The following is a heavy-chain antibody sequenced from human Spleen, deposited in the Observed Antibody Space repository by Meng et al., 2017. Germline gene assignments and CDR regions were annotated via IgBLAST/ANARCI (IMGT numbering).Heavy chain of an antibody. J-gene: IGHJ4*02. V-gene: IGHV4-4*02. CDR3: ARLILDSSGYYYIMDY. Sequence: QVHLQESGPGLVKPSVTLSLPCGVSGGSISSSNWWTWVRQPPGKGLEWIGEIYHSGSTNYSPSLKSRVTLSVDKSKNQFSLKLRSVTAADTAVYYCARLILDSSGYYYIMDYWGQGTLVTVSS. D-gene: IGHD3-22*01. CDR1: GGSISSSNW. CDR2: IYHSGST.